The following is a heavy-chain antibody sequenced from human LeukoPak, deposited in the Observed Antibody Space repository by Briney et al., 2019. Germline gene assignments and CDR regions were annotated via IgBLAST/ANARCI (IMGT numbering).Heavy chain of an antibody. CDR2: ISSSSSYI. CDR1: GFTFSSYS. D-gene: IGHD3-10*01. Sequence: GGSLRLSCAASGFTFSSYSMNWVRQAPGKGLEWVSSISSSSSYIYYADSVKGRFTISRDNAKNSLYLQMSSLRAEDTAVFYCARGVRIWFGESAHAFDIWGQGTMVTVSS. V-gene: IGHV3-21*06. J-gene: IGHJ3*02. CDR3: ARGVRIWFGESAHAFDI.